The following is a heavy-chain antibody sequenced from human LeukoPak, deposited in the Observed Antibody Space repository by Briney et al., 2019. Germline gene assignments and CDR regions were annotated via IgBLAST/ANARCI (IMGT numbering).Heavy chain of an antibody. CDR2: IYYSGST. D-gene: IGHD3-22*01. CDR3: ARVDYYDSSGYYGNAFDI. Sequence: SETLSLTCTVSGGSISSYYWSWIRQPPGKGPEWIGYIYYSGSTNYNPSLKSRVTISVDTSKNQFSLRLSSVTAADTAVYYCARVDYYDSSGYYGNAFDIWGQGTMVTVSS. CDR1: GGSISSYY. J-gene: IGHJ3*02. V-gene: IGHV4-59*01.